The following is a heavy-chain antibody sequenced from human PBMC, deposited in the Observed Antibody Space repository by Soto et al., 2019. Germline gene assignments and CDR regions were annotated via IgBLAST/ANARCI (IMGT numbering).Heavy chain of an antibody. V-gene: IGHV3-23*01. D-gene: IGHD6-13*01. J-gene: IGHJ4*02. CDR1: GFTFSSYA. CDR2: ISGSGCST. Sequence: GGSLRLSCAASGFTFSSYAMSWVRQAPGKGLEWVSAISGSGCSTYYAYSVKGRFTISRDNSKNTLYLQMNSLRAEDTAVYYWSKDPQKRAAAGAFDDWGQGTMVTVSS. CDR3: SKDPQKRAAAGAFDD.